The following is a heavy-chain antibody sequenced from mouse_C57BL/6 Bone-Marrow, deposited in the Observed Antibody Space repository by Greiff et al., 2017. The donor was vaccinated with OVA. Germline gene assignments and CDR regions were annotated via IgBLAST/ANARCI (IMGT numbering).Heavy chain of an antibody. J-gene: IGHJ2*01. CDR1: GFTFSSYG. V-gene: IGHV5-6*01. D-gene: IGHD1-1*01. Sequence: EVQLQQSGGDLVKPGGSLKLSCAASGFTFSSYGMSWVRQTPDKRLEWVATISSGGSYTYYPDSVKGRFTISRDNAKNTLYLQMSRLKSEDTAMYYCARHGDYGSFFDYWGQGTTLTVSS. CDR2: ISSGGSYT. CDR3: ARHGDYGSFFDY.